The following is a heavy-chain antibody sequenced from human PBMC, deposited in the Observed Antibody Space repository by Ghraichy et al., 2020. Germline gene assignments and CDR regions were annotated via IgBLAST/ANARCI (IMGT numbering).Heavy chain of an antibody. CDR1: GFTFSSYW. D-gene: IGHD3-3*01. Sequence: GESLNIYCAASGFTFSSYWMSWVRQAPGKGLEWVANIKQDGSEKYYVDSVKGRFTISRDNAKNSLYLQMNSLRAEDTAVYYCARDCIEGNDFWSAWDYWGQGTLVTVSS. J-gene: IGHJ4*02. CDR2: IKQDGSEK. V-gene: IGHV3-7*03. CDR3: ARDCIEGNDFWSAWDY.